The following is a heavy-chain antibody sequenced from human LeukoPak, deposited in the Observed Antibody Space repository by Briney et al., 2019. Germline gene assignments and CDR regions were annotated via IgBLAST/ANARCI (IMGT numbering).Heavy chain of an antibody. CDR3: ARDYAFDI. Sequence: SETLSLTCTVSGGSISSNYWSWIRQPPGKGLEWIGYIYYIGSTNYNPSLKSRVTISLDTSKNQFSLKLSSVTAADTAVYYCARDYAFDIWGQGTMVTVSS. CDR1: GGSISSNY. CDR2: IYYIGST. J-gene: IGHJ3*02. V-gene: IGHV4-59*01.